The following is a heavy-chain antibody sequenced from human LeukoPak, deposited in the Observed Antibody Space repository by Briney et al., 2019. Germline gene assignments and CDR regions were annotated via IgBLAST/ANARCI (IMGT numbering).Heavy chain of an antibody. CDR2: INGGSGTT. D-gene: IGHD5-24*01. V-gene: IGHV1-3*01. CDR1: GFTFSSYA. J-gene: IGHJ2*01. CDR3: ARGDGRWYLDL. Sequence: ASVKVSCKASGFTFSSYAFHWVRQAPGQGLEWLGSINGGSGTTRLSDRFQGRVSITRDTSATTAYVDLSRLASDDTAVYFCARGDGRWYLDLWGRGTLVTVSS.